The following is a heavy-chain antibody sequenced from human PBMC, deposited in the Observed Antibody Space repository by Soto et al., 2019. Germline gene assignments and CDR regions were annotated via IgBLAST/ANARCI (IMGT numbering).Heavy chain of an antibody. D-gene: IGHD3-16*01. CDR1: RDTFSKYA. V-gene: IGHV1-69*01. J-gene: IGHJ6*02. CDR2: IIPIFGSR. Sequence: QVQLVQSGAEVKKPGSSVKVSCKASRDTFSKYAFNWVRQAPGRGLEWMGWIIPIFGSRDYAEKFQGRLTITADESTSTAYMELRSLRFEDTAVYYCARGETYLGVWGQGTTVTVSS. CDR3: ARGETYLGV.